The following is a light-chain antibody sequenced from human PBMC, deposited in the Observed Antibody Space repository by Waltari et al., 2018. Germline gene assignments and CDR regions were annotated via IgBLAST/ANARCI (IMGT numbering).Light chain of an antibody. CDR2: DVS. V-gene: IGLV2-14*03. CDR3: SAYTSSSSRV. J-gene: IGLJ1*01. CDR1: STDIGGTHY. Sequence: QSALTQPASASGPPGQSITISCSGTSTDIGGTHYVSWYQQHPGKAPKLMIYDVSKRFSGISNRFSGSKSANTASLTISGLQAEDEADYYCSAYTSSSSRVFGTGTRVTVL.